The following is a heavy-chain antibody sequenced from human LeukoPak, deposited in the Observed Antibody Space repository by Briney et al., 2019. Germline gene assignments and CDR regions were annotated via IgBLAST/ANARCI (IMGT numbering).Heavy chain of an antibody. V-gene: IGHV1-18*01. CDR2: ISAYNGNT. D-gene: IGHD2/OR15-2a*01. Sequence: ASVKVSCKASGYTFTSYGISWVRQAPGQGLEWMGWISAYNGNTNYAQKLQGRVTMTTDTSTSTAYMELRSLRSDDTAVYYCARQIQNDYYYYYYMDVWGKGTTVTVSS. J-gene: IGHJ6*03. CDR3: ARQIQNDYYYYYYMDV. CDR1: GYTFTSYG.